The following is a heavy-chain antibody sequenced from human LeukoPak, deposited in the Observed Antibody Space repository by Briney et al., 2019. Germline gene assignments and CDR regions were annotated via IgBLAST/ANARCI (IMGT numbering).Heavy chain of an antibody. CDR3: ARDHILLWFGELSNFFDY. D-gene: IGHD3-10*01. CDR2: IKQDESEK. J-gene: IGHJ4*02. V-gene: IGHV3-7*01. CDR1: GFTFINYS. Sequence: GGSLRLSCTASGFTFINYSMNRVRQAPGKGLEWVANIKQDESEKYYVDSVKGRVTISRDNAKNSLYLQMNSLRAEDTAVYYCARDHILLWFGELSNFFDYWGQGTLVTVSS.